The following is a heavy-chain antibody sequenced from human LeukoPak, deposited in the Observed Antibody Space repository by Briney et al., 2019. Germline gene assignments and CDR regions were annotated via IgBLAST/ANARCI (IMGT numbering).Heavy chain of an antibody. J-gene: IGHJ4*02. V-gene: IGHV3-30*04. CDR3: AKDRGSSSIDY. CDR2: ISYDGSNK. D-gene: IGHD1-26*01. CDR1: GFTFSRHA. Sequence: PGGSLRLSCAASGFTFSRHAMHWVRQAPGKGLEWVAVISYDGSNKYYADSVKGRFTISRDNSKNTLYLQMNSLRAEDTAVYYCAKDRGSSSIDYWGQGTLVTVSS.